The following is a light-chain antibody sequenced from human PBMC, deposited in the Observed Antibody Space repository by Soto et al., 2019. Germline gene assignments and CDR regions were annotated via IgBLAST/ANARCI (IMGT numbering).Light chain of an antibody. V-gene: IGLV9-49*01. CDR1: SGYSNYK. CDR2: VGTGGIVG. CDR3: GADHGSGSDFVVV. Sequence: QPVLTQPPSASASLGASVTLTCTLSSGYSNYKVDWYQHRQGKGPRFVMRVGTGGIVGSRGDGIPDRFSVLGSGLNRYLTIKNIREEDESEYHCGADHGSGSDFVVVFGGGTKLTVL. J-gene: IGLJ2*01.